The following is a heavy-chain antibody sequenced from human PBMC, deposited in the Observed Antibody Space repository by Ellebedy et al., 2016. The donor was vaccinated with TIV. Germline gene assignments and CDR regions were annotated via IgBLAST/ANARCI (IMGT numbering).Heavy chain of an antibody. CDR2: IYYSGST. Sequence: SETLSLXXTVSGGSISSYYWSWIRQPPGKGLEWIGYIYYSGSTNYNPSLKSRVTISVDTSKNQFSLKLSSVTAADTAVYYCAIRYSSGWSLDYWGQGTLVTVSS. V-gene: IGHV4-59*01. CDR1: GGSISSYY. CDR3: AIRYSSGWSLDY. J-gene: IGHJ4*02. D-gene: IGHD6-19*01.